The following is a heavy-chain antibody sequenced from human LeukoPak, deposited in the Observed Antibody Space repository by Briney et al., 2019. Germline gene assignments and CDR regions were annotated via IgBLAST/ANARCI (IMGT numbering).Heavy chain of an antibody. D-gene: IGHD2-2*01. Sequence: PSETLSLTCSVSGGSISSYYWSWLRQPPGKGLEWFGYIYYTGSTNYNPSLKSRVTISVDTSKNQFSLKLNSVTAADTAVYYCARELCSTTTCYFDYWGQGTLVTVSS. J-gene: IGHJ4*02. CDR3: ARELCSTTTCYFDY. V-gene: IGHV4-59*01. CDR1: GGSISSYY. CDR2: IYYTGST.